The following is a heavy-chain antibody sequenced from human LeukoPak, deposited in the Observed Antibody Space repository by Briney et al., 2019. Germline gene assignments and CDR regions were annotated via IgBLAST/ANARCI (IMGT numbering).Heavy chain of an antibody. CDR3: ARGTRDTAMVTPVDYYYYMDV. CDR2: INPSGGST. J-gene: IGHJ6*03. Sequence: ASVKVSCKASGYTFTSYYMHWVRQAPGQGLEWMGIINPSGGSTSYAQKFQGRVTMTTDTSTSTACMELRSLRSDDTAVYYCARGTRDTAMVTPVDYYYYMDVWGKGTTVTISS. V-gene: IGHV1-46*01. D-gene: IGHD5-18*01. CDR1: GYTFTSYY.